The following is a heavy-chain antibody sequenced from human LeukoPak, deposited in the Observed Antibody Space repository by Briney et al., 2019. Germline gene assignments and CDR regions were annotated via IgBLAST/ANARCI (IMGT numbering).Heavy chain of an antibody. D-gene: IGHD2-2*01. CDR1: GGTFSSYA. CDR2: IIPIFGTA. V-gene: IGHV1-69*05. CDR3: ARAAVPAAIVNWFDP. J-gene: IGHJ5*02. Sequence: SVKVSCKASGGTFSSYAISWVRQAPGQGLKWMGGIIPIFGTANYAQKFQGRVTITTDESTSAAYMELSSLRSEDTAVYYCARAAVPAAIVNWFDPWGQGTLVTVSS.